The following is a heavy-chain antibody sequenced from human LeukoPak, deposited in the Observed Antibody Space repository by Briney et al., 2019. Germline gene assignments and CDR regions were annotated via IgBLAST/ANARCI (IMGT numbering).Heavy chain of an antibody. J-gene: IGHJ3*01. CDR2: VSKSGST. V-gene: IGHV4-4*08. D-gene: IGHD3-16*01. CDR3: ARDDYGVFDAFDV. CDR1: GGSISSHF. Sequence: PSETLSLTCTVSGGSISSHFWTWIRQAPGKRLEGLGYVSKSGSTNYHPSLQSRITISLDTSKNQFSLILTSVTAADTAVYFCARDDYGVFDAFDVWGQGTVVTVSS.